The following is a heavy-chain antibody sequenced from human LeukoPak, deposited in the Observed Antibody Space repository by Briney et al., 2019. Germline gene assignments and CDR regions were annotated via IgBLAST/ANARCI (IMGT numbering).Heavy chain of an antibody. V-gene: IGHV1-2*06. CDR2: INPNSGGT. CDR1: GYTFTGYY. Sequence: GASVKVSCKASGYTFTGYYMHWVRQAPGQGLEWMGRINPNSGGTNYAQKFQGRVTMTRDTSISTAYMELGRLRSDDTAVYYCARDSRYCSSTSCRFDPWGQGTLVTVSS. D-gene: IGHD2-2*01. CDR3: ARDSRYCSSTSCRFDP. J-gene: IGHJ5*02.